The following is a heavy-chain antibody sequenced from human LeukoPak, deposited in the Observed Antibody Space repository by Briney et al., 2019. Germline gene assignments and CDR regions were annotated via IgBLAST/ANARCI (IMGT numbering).Heavy chain of an antibody. CDR3: ARDGDSTVDFDY. Sequence: PGGSLRLSCAASGFSFSTYWMHWVRQAPGKGLVWVSRIDFDGTDTVYADSVKGRFTISRDNAKNTLHLQMNSLRAEDTAVYYCARDGDSTVDFDYWGQGTLVTVSS. J-gene: IGHJ4*02. CDR1: GFSFSTYW. D-gene: IGHD1-14*01. CDR2: IDFDGTDT. V-gene: IGHV3-74*01.